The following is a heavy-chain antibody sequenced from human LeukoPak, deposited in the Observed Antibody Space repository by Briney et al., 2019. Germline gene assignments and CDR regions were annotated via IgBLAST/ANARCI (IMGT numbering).Heavy chain of an antibody. D-gene: IGHD2-8*01. J-gene: IGHJ4*02. CDR1: GFTFSSYG. V-gene: IGHV3-33*01. CDR2: IWYDGSIQ. Sequence: GGSLRLSCAASGFTFSSYGMHWVRQAPGKGLEWVAAIWYDGSIQYYADSVKGRFTISRDNSRNTLYLQMNSLRAEDTAVYCCARLGGDRYCTNGVCYYCDYWGQGTLVTVSS. CDR3: ARLGGDRYCTNGVCYYCDY.